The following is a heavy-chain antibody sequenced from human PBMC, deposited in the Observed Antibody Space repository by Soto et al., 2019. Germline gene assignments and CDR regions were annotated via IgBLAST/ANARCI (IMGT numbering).Heavy chain of an antibody. CDR2: INPNSGGT. CDR1: GYTFTGYY. CDR3: ARGWFGDASWFDP. V-gene: IGHV1-2*04. D-gene: IGHD3-10*01. Sequence: QVQLVQSGAEVKKPGASVKVSCKASGYTFTGYYMHWVRQAPGQGLEWMGWINPNSGGTNYAQKFQGWVXMTXHXFISTAYMELSRLRSDDTAVYYCARGWFGDASWFDPWGQGTLVTVSS. J-gene: IGHJ5*02.